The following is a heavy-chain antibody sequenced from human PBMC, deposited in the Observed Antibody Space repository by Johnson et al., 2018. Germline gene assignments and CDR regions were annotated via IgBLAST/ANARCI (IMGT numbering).Heavy chain of an antibody. J-gene: IGHJ6*03. Sequence: QVQLVESGGGVVPXGRSLRLXCAASGFTFSSYGMHWVRQAPGKGLEWVAVIWYAGNNKYYADSVQGRFTISRDNSKNMLYLQMNSLRADDTAVYYCARGVDYYMDVWGKGTTVTVSS. CDR3: ARGVDYYMDV. CDR1: GFTFSSYG. CDR2: IWYAGNNK. V-gene: IGHV3-33*01.